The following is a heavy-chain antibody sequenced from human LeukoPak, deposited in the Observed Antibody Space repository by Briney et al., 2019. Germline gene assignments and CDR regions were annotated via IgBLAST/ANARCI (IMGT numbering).Heavy chain of an antibody. CDR1: GGSISSYY. CDR3: ARYNYYSHWFDP. Sequence: SETLSLTCTVSGGSISSYYWSWMRQPPGRELEWIGYTHYSGSTNYNPSLKSRVTISVDTAKNQFSLRLTSVTAADTAWYYCARYNYYSHWFDPWGQGTLVTVSS. J-gene: IGHJ5*02. D-gene: IGHD3-10*01. CDR2: THYSGST. V-gene: IGHV4-59*01.